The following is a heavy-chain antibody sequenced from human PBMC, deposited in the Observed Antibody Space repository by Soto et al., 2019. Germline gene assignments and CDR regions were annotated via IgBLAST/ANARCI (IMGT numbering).Heavy chain of an antibody. CDR3: ARDPGGDTAFDI. CDR2: IYYSGST. D-gene: IGHD3-10*01. CDR1: GGSISSYY. Sequence: NPSETLSLTCTVSGGSISSYYWSWIRQPPGKGLEWIGYIYYSGSTNYNPSLKSRVTISVDTSKNQFSLKLSSVTAADTAVYYCARDPGGDTAFDIWGQGTMVTVSS. V-gene: IGHV4-59*01. J-gene: IGHJ3*02.